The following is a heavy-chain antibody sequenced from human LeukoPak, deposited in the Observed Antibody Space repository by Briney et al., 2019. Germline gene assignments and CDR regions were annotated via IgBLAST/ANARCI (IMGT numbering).Heavy chain of an antibody. Sequence: RAASVKVSCKASGYTFTSYYMHWVRQAPGQGLEWMGWINPNSGGTNYAQKFQGRVTMTRDTSISTAYMELSRLRSDDTAVYYCARVPHPLSYDSSGYKQGGFDYWGQGTLVTVSS. CDR2: INPNSGGT. CDR1: GYTFTSYY. D-gene: IGHD3-22*01. CDR3: ARVPHPLSYDSSGYKQGGFDY. J-gene: IGHJ4*02. V-gene: IGHV1-2*02.